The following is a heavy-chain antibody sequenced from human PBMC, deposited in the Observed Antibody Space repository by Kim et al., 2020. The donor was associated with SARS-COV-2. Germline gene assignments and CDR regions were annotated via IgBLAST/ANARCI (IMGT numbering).Heavy chain of an antibody. CDR3: ARLGSRQQLVGGFDY. D-gene: IGHD6-13*01. Sequence: SETLSLTCTVSGGSISSSSYYWGWIRQPPGKGLEWIGSIYYSGSTYYNPSLKSRVTISVDTSKNQFSLKLSSVTAADTAVYYCARLGSRQQLVGGFDYWGQGTLVTVSS. CDR1: GGSISSSSYY. V-gene: IGHV4-39*01. CDR2: IYYSGST. J-gene: IGHJ4*02.